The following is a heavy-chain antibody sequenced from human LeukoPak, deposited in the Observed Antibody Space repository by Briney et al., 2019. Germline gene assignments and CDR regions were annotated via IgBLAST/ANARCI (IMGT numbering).Heavy chain of an antibody. V-gene: IGHV3-7*01. Sequence: PGGSLRLSCAASRFTFSTYAMSWVRQAPGKGLEWVANIKQDGSEKYYVDSVKGRFTISRDNAKNSLYLQMNSLRAEDTAVYYCARDVYEDFWSGYYLMYYYYYYMDVWGKGTTVTVSS. CDR2: IKQDGSEK. J-gene: IGHJ6*03. CDR3: ARDVYEDFWSGYYLMYYYYYYMDV. CDR1: RFTFSTYA. D-gene: IGHD3-3*01.